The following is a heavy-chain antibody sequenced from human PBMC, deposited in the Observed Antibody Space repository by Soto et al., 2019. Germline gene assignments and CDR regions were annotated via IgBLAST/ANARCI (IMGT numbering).Heavy chain of an antibody. D-gene: IGHD6-19*01. Sequence: PSETLSLTCTVSGGSISSYYWSWIRQPPGKGLEWIGYIYYSGSTNHNPSLKSRVTISVDTSKNQFSLKLSSVTAADTAVYYCARGNSGWLEFFDYWGQGTLVTVSS. J-gene: IGHJ4*02. V-gene: IGHV4-59*01. CDR3: ARGNSGWLEFFDY. CDR2: IYYSGST. CDR1: GGSISSYY.